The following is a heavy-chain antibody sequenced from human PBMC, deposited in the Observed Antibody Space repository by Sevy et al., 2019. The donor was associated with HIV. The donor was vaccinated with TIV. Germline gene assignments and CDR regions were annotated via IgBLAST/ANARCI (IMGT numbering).Heavy chain of an antibody. CDR2: IRYDGSNK. J-gene: IGHJ6*03. CDR1: GFTFSSYG. V-gene: IGHV3-30*02. D-gene: IGHD2-2*01. Sequence: GGSLRLSCAASGFTFSSYGMHWVRQAPGKGLEWVAFIRYDGSNKYYADSVKGRFTISRDNSKNTLYLQMNSLRAEDTAGYYCAKGTGNRYCSSTSCRPHYYYYMDVWGKGTTVTVSS. CDR3: AKGTGNRYCSSTSCRPHYYYYMDV.